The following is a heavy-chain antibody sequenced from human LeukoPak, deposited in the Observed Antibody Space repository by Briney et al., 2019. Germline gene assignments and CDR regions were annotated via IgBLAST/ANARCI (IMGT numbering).Heavy chain of an antibody. D-gene: IGHD3-22*01. CDR2: IYYSGST. CDR3: ARDYYPLPLDY. CDR1: GGSISSSSYY. V-gene: IGHV4-39*07. J-gene: IGHJ4*02. Sequence: SETLSLTCTVSGGSISSSSYYWGWIRQPPGKGLEWIGSIYYSGSTYYNPSLKSRVTISVDTSKNQFSLKLSSVTAADTAVYYCARDYYPLPLDYWGQGTLVTVSS.